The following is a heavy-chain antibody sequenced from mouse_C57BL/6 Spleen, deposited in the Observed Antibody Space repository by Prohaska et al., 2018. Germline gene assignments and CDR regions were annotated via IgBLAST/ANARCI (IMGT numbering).Heavy chain of an antibody. J-gene: IGHJ3*01. V-gene: IGHV10-3*01. CDR3: VRAFAY. Sequence: VARIRSKSSNYATYYADSVKDRFTISRDDSQSMLYLQMNNLNTEDTAMYYCVRAFAYWGQGTLVTVSA. CDR2: IRSKSSNYAT.